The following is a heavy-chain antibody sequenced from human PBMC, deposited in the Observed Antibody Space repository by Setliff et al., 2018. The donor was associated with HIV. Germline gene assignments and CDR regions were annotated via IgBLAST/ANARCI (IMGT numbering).Heavy chain of an antibody. CDR2: IHHSGGT. V-gene: IGHV4-59*01. D-gene: IGHD6-13*01. J-gene: IGHJ4*02. CDR1: GGSISSFY. CDR3: ARLPDINSWPFDY. Sequence: SETLSLTCTVSGGSISSFYWTWIRQPPGKGLEWIGYIHHSGGTQYNPSLMSRLTMSVDSSKNQFSLSLSSVTAADTAVYYCARLPDINSWPFDYWARGTLVTVSS.